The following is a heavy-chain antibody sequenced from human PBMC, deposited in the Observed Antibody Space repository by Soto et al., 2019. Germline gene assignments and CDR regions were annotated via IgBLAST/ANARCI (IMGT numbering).Heavy chain of an antibody. Sequence: GESLKISCKASGYSFTTYWIAWVRQMPGKGLEWMGIIYPGGSDPRYSPSIQGHVTFSVDKSTSTAYLQWRSLKASDTATYYCARLETTVTRRSFDFWAQGTLVTVSS. D-gene: IGHD4-4*01. CDR2: IYPGGSDP. J-gene: IGHJ4*02. CDR1: GYSFTTYW. V-gene: IGHV5-51*01. CDR3: ARLETTVTRRSFDF.